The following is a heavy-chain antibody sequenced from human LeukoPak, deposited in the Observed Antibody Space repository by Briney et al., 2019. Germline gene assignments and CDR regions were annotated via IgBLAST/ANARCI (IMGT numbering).Heavy chain of an antibody. CDR3: ARDLIVVGTFAGYYFDY. CDR1: GFTFDDYG. D-gene: IGHD3-22*01. CDR2: INWNGGST. Sequence: PGGSLRLSCAASGFTFDDYGLSWVRQAPGKGLEWVSTINWNGGSTGYADSVKGRFTISRDNAKNSLYLQMNSLRAEDTAVYYCARDLIVVGTFAGYYFDYWGQGTLVTVSS. J-gene: IGHJ4*02. V-gene: IGHV3-20*04.